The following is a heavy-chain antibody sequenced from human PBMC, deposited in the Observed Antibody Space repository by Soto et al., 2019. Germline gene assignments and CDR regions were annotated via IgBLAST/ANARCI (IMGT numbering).Heavy chain of an antibody. CDR2: ISGSGGST. D-gene: IGHD6-19*01. V-gene: IGHV3-23*01. J-gene: IGHJ3*02. Sequence: GGSLRLSCGASGFTFGGYAMSWVRQAPGKGLEWVSAISGSGGSTYYADSVKGRFTISRDNSKNTLYLQMNSLRAEDTAVYYCAKDSSGWYPDDAFDIWGQGTMVTVSS. CDR3: AKDSSGWYPDDAFDI. CDR1: GFTFGGYA.